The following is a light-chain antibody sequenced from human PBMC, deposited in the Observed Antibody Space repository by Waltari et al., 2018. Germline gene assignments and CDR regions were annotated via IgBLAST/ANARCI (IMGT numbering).Light chain of an antibody. V-gene: IGLV3-1*01. CDR1: KLGGKN. CDR3: QAWDSNIGV. CDR2: AAS. Sequence: SYEVTQPPSVSVSPGQTASITCSGDKLGGKNFCCYQRKPGPSPVLVIHAASKRPSGIPERISGSNSGNTATLTISGTQAMDEADYYCQAWDSNIGVFGGGTKLTVL. J-gene: IGLJ2*01.